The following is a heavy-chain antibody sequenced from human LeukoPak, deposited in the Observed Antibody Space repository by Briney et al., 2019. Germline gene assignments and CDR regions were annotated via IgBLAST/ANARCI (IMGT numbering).Heavy chain of an antibody. V-gene: IGHV1-18*01. D-gene: IGHD1-1*01. J-gene: IGHJ4*02. Sequence: ASVKVSCKASGYTFTSFGISWVRQAPGQGLEWMGWISVYNGDTNYAQKFQGRVTMTTDTSTNTAYIEVRSLRSDDTAVYYCARDSDWNMDYWGQGTLVTVSS. CDR2: ISVYNGDT. CDR3: ARDSDWNMDY. CDR1: GYTFTSFG.